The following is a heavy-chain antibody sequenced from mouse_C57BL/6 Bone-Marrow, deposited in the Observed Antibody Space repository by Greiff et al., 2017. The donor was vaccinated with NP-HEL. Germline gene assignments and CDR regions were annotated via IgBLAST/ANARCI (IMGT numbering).Heavy chain of an antibody. J-gene: IGHJ1*03. CDR1: GFTFSDYG. CDR3: ARGSVYYYGSSPFYFDV. D-gene: IGHD1-1*01. Sequence: EVKLVESGGGLVKPGGSLKLSCAASGFTFSDYGMHWVRQAPEKGLEWVAYISSGRSTIYYADTVKGRFTISRDNAKNTLFLQMTSLRSEDTAMYYCARGSVYYYGSSPFYFDVWGTGTTVTVSS. V-gene: IGHV5-17*01. CDR2: ISSGRSTI.